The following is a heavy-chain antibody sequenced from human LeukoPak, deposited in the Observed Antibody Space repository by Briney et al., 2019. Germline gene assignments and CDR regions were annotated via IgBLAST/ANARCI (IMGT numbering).Heavy chain of an antibody. J-gene: IGHJ3*02. D-gene: IGHD3-10*01. V-gene: IGHV1-69*05. CDR2: IIPIFGTA. CDR3: ARDGITISARDAFDI. Sequence: EASVKVSCTASGGTFSSYAISWVRQAPGQGLEWMGGIIPIFGTANYAQKFQGRVTITTDESTSTAYMELSSLRSEDTAVYYCARDGITISARDAFDIWGQGTMVTVSS. CDR1: GGTFSSYA.